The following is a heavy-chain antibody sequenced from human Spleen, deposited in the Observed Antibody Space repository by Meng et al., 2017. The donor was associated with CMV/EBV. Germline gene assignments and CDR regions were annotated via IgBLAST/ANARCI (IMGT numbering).Heavy chain of an antibody. V-gene: IGHV3-23*01. CDR1: GFTFSNFA. Sequence: GESLKISCAATGFTFSNFAMNWVRQAPGKGLEWVSSISESGGTTDYADSVKGRFTISRDNAKNSLYLQMNSLRAEDTAVYYCARGLPLQGSITAAGFDYWGQGTLVTVSS. D-gene: IGHD6-13*01. CDR2: ISESGGTT. J-gene: IGHJ4*02. CDR3: ARGLPLQGSITAAGFDY.